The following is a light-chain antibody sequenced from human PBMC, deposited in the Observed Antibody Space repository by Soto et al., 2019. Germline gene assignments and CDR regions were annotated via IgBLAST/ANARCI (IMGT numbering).Light chain of an antibody. V-gene: IGLV4-69*01. Sequence: QLVLTQSPSASASLGASVKLTCTLSSGHSNYAIAWHQQQPGKGPRYLMKLNSDGSHTKGDGIPHRFSGSSSGAERYLTISSLQSEDEADYYCQTWGTAIPVVFGGGTKVTVL. CDR3: QTWGTAIPVV. CDR1: SGHSNYA. CDR2: LNSDGSH. J-gene: IGLJ2*01.